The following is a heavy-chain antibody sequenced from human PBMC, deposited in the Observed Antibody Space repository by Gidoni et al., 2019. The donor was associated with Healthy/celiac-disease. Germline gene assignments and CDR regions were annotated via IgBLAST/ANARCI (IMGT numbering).Heavy chain of an antibody. CDR2: ISSSGSTI. J-gene: IGHJ6*02. V-gene: IGHV3-48*03. CDR3: AREATRTYCGGDCYPYYYYYYGMDV. D-gene: IGHD2-21*02. CDR1: GFTFSSYE. Sequence: EVQLVASGGGLLQPGGSLRLPCAASGFTFSSYEINWVRQAPGKGLEWVSYISSSGSTIYYADSGKGRFTISRDNAKNSLYLQMNSLRAEDTAVYYCAREATRTYCGGDCYPYYYYYYGMDVWGQGTTVTVSS.